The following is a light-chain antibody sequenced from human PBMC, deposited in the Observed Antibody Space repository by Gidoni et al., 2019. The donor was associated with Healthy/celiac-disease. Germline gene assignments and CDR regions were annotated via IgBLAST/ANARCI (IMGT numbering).Light chain of an antibody. CDR1: QSFSSY. Sequence: DIVLTQSPATLSLYPGERATISCRSSQSFSSYLAWYQQKPGQAPRLLIYYASNRATGIPARFSGSGSGTDFTLTISSLEPEDFAVYYCQQRSNWLTFXGXTKVEIK. J-gene: IGKJ4*01. CDR2: YAS. CDR3: QQRSNWLT. V-gene: IGKV3-11*01.